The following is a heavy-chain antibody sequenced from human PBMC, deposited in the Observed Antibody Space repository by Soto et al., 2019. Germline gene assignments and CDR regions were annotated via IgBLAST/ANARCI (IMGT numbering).Heavy chain of an antibody. V-gene: IGHV4-61*01. Sequence: TSETLSLTCTVSGGSVSSGSYYWSWIRQPPGKGLEWIGYIYYSGSTNYNPSLKSRVTISVDTSKNQFSLKLSSVTAADTAVYYCARVGDYYYYGMDVWGQGTTVTVSS. CDR3: ARVGDYYYYGMDV. J-gene: IGHJ6*02. CDR1: GGSVSSGSYY. CDR2: IYYSGST.